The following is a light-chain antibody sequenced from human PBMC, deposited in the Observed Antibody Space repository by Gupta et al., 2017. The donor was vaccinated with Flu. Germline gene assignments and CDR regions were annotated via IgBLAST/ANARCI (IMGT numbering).Light chain of an antibody. CDR2: AAS. CDR3: QQSHSTPNT. Sequence: GDRVTITCRASQSIRNYLNWYQQKPGKAPRLLIYAASSLQSGAPSRFTGSGSGTDFTLTIGSLQPEDFATYFCQQSHSTPNTFGQGTKLELK. CDR1: QSIRNY. J-gene: IGKJ2*01. V-gene: IGKV1-39*01.